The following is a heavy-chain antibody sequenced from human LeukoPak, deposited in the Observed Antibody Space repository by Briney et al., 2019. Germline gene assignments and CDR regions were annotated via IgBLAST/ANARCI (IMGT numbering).Heavy chain of an antibody. J-gene: IGHJ3*02. CDR3: ASLKNYYDSSGYLVTDAFDI. CDR2: ISGYNGNT. Sequence: VKVSFKASGYTFTTYNINWVRQAPGQGLEWMGWISGYNGNTNYAQKLQGRVTMTTDTSTSTAYMELRSLKSDDTAVYYCASLKNYYDSSGYLVTDAFDIWGQGTMVTVSS. CDR1: GYTFTTYN. V-gene: IGHV1-18*01. D-gene: IGHD3-22*01.